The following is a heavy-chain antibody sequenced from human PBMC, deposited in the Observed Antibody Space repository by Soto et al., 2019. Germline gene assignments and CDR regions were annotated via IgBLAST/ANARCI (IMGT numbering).Heavy chain of an antibody. CDR2: IIPLYGTV. D-gene: IGHD2-21*01. CDR3: AIVRVIRVTIPSHFAL. J-gene: IGHJ4*02. V-gene: IGHV1-69*06. CDR1: GGTFNNYG. Sequence: QDPLAQSGAEVRQPGSSVTVSCKASGGTFNNYGISWVRQAPGQGLDWMGVIIPLYGTVTYAQKFQGRASITADKSTSTGYMDLSRLRSDATAVYYWAIVRVIRVTIPSHFALLGQGTLVTVSS.